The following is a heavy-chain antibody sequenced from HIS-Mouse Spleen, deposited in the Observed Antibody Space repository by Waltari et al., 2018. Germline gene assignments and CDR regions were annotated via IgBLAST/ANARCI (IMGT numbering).Heavy chain of an antibody. V-gene: IGHV3-23*01. Sequence: EVQLLESGGGLVQPGGSLRLSCAASGLTFSSYAMSWVRQAPGKGLEWVSAISGSGGSTYYADSVRGRFTISRDNSKNTLYLQMNSLRAEDTAVYYCAKDRQWLVRIYFDYWGQGTLVTVSS. CDR3: AKDRQWLVRIYFDY. J-gene: IGHJ4*02. D-gene: IGHD6-19*01. CDR2: ISGSGGST. CDR1: GLTFSSYA.